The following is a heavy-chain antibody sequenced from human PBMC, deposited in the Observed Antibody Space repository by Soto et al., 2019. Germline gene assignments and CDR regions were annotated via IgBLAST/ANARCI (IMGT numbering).Heavy chain of an antibody. CDR2: INPNSGST. D-gene: IGHD3-3*01. CDR3: ARVYYDFWSGYFYCFDY. J-gene: IGHJ4*02. CDR1: RYAFACCY. Sequence: GASVKVSSEASRYAFACCYMHWLQQSPGQGLEWMGIINPNSGSTNYAQKFQGRVTMTRDTSTSTVYMELSSLRSEDTAVYYCARVYYDFWSGYFYCFDYRGEGTLVTVSS. V-gene: IGHV1-46*01.